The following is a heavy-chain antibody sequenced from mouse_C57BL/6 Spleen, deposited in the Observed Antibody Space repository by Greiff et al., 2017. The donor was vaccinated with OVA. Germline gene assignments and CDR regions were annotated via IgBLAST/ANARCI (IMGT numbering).Heavy chain of an antibody. CDR1: GYTFTTYP. Sequence: QVQLQQSGAELVKPGASVKMSCKASGYTFTTYPIEWMKQTHGKSLEWIGNFHPYNDDTKYNEKFKGKATLTVEKSASTVYLELRRLTSDYSAVYYCARGRNYYSNLYFDYWGQGTTLTVSS. CDR3: ARGRNYYSNLYFDY. D-gene: IGHD2-5*01. CDR2: FHPYNDDT. V-gene: IGHV1-47*01. J-gene: IGHJ2*01.